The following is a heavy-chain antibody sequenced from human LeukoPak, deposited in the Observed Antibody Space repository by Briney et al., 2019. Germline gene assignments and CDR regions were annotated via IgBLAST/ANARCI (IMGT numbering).Heavy chain of an antibody. CDR3: ARVRIQDYYYMDV. CDR1: GFTFSSYE. Sequence: GGSLRLSCAASGFTFSSYEMNWVRQAPGKGLEWVSYVSSRGSTTYHADSVKGRFTISRDNAKNSLYLQMNSLRVEDTAVYYCARVRIQDYYYMDVWGKGTTVTVSS. V-gene: IGHV3-48*03. J-gene: IGHJ6*03. CDR2: VSSRGSTT.